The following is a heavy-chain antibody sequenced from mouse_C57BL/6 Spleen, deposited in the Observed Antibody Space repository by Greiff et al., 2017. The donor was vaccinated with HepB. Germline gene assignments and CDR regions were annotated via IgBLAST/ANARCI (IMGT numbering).Heavy chain of an antibody. CDR2: IDPSDSYT. Sequence: QVQLQQPGAELVKPGASVKLSCKASGYTFTSYRMQWVKQRPGQGLEWIGEIDPSDSYTNYNQKFKGKATLTVDTSSSTAYMQLSSLTSEDSAVYYCARSDYGNYRAMDYWGQGTSVTVSS. D-gene: IGHD2-1*01. CDR1: GYTFTSYR. J-gene: IGHJ4*01. CDR3: ARSDYGNYRAMDY. V-gene: IGHV1-50*01.